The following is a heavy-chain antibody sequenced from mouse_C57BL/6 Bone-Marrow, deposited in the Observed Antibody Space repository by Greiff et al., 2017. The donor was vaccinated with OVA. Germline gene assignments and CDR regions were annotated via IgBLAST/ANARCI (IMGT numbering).Heavy chain of an antibody. CDR2: INSDGGST. Sequence: EVKLQESGGGLVQPGESLKLSCESNEYEFPSHDMSWVRKTPEKRLELVAAINSDGGSTYYPDTMERRFIISRDNTKKTLYLQMSSLRSEDAALYYCARHYYGSSYVGYFDVWGTGTTVTVSS. CDR1: EYEFPSHD. D-gene: IGHD1-1*01. J-gene: IGHJ1*03. V-gene: IGHV5-2*01. CDR3: ARHYYGSSYVGYFDV.